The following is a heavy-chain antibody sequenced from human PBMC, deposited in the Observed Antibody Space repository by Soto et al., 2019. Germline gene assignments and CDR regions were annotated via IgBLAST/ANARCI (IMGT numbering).Heavy chain of an antibody. CDR2: IIPILGIA. D-gene: IGHD2-15*01. CDR1: GGTFSSYT. Sequence: QVQLVQSGAEVKKPGSSVKVSCKASGGTFSSYTISWVRQAPGQGLEWMGRIIPILGIANYAQKFQGRVTXTXDXXTSTAYMELSSLRSEDTAVYYCATLHLPYRDWFDPWGQGTLVTVSS. CDR3: ATLHLPYRDWFDP. J-gene: IGHJ5*02. V-gene: IGHV1-69*02.